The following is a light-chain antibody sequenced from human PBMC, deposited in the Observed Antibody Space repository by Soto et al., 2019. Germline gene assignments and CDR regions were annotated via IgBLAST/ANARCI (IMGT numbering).Light chain of an antibody. CDR1: QGVSGH. CDR3: QQLDNYPIT. J-gene: IGKJ5*01. CDR2: AAS. V-gene: IGKV1-9*01. Sequence: DIQLTQSPSFLSVSVGDRVTITCRASQGVSGHLAWYQQKPGKAPKLLIYAASTLQSGVPSRFSGSASGTEFTLTVSSLQPEDFATYYCQQLDNYPITFGRGTRLEN.